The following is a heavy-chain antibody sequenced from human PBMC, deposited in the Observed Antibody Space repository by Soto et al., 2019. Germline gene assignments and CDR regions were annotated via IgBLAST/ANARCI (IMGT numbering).Heavy chain of an antibody. CDR2: IIPIFGTA. V-gene: IGHV1-69*06. J-gene: IGHJ6*02. Sequence: SVKVSCKASGGTFSSYAISWVRQAPGQGLEWMGGIIPIFGTANYAQKFQGRVTITADKSTSTAYMELSSLRSEDTAVYYCARGHYDSSGYYYFNYYYGMDVWGQGTTVTVS. CDR3: ARGHYDSSGYYYFNYYYGMDV. CDR1: GGTFSSYA. D-gene: IGHD3-22*01.